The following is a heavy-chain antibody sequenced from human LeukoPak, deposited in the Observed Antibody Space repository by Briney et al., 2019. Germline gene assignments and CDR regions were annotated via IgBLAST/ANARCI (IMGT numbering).Heavy chain of an antibody. J-gene: IGHJ4*02. CDR2: ISYDGSNK. D-gene: IGHD5-18*01. V-gene: IGHV3-30-3*01. Sequence: GGSLRLSCAASGFTFSSYAMHWVRQAPGRGPEWVAVISYDGSNKYYADSVKGRFTISRDNSKNTLYLQMNSLRAEDTAVYYCARDSYGLDYGGQGTLVTVSS. CDR3: ARDSYGLDY. CDR1: GFTFSSYA.